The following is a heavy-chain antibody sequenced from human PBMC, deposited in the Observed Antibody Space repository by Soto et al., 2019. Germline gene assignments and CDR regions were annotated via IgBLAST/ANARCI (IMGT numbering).Heavy chain of an antibody. J-gene: IGHJ5*02. CDR3: AKDRYYGTPGWFDP. CDR2: ISANGGSI. CDR1: GFTFRDHA. V-gene: IGHV3-23*01. Sequence: EAQLLASGGGLVQPGGSLRLSCVGSGFTFRDHAMRWVHQAPGRGLEWVSAISANGGSIQHADSVKGRFSVSRDNAKNTVYLQMDNLRTEDSAVYYCAKDRYYGTPGWFDPWGQGSRVIVSS. D-gene: IGHD3-10*01.